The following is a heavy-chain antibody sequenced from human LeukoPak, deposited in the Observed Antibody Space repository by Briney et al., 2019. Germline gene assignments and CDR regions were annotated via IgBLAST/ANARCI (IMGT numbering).Heavy chain of an antibody. J-gene: IGHJ4*02. V-gene: IGHV3-23*01. CDR3: AKGSGGSCYSYFDY. Sequence: GGSLRLSCAASGFTFSSYAMSWVRQAPGKGLEWVPAISGSGGSTYYADSVKGRFTISRDNSKNTLYLQMNSLRAEDTAVYYCAKGSGGSCYSYFDYWGQGTLVTVSS. CDR1: GFTFSSYA. D-gene: IGHD2-15*01. CDR2: ISGSGGST.